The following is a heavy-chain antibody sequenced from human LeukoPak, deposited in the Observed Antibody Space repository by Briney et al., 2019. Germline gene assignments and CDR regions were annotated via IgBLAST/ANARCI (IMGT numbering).Heavy chain of an antibody. V-gene: IGHV5-51*01. CDR3: ATSFDTSGSDAFDI. CDR1: GYSFTSYW. Sequence: GESLKVSCKGSGYSFTSYWIGWVRQMPEKGLEWMGIIYPSDSDTQYSPSFQGQVTFSADKSFSTAYLQWSSLKASDTAIYYCATSFDTSGSDAFDIWGQGTMVTVSS. CDR2: IYPSDSDT. J-gene: IGHJ3*02. D-gene: IGHD3-22*01.